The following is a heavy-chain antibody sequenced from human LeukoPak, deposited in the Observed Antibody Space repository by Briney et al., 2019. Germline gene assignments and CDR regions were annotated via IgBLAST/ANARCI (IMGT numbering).Heavy chain of an antibody. CDR3: SRDPGWGAADY. D-gene: IGHD7-27*01. CDR2: INPDGRVT. Sequence: GGSLRLSCAVSGFTLSTSWMSWVRLAPGKGLEWVADINPDGRVTFSAASVKGRFTISRDNAKNSVYLQMNSLRFEDTAVYYCSRDPGWGAADYWGQGTLVTVSS. CDR1: GFTLSTSW. V-gene: IGHV3-7*01. J-gene: IGHJ4*02.